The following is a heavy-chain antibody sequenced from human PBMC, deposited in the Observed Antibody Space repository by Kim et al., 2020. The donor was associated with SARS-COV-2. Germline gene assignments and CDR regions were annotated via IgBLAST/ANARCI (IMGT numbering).Heavy chain of an antibody. V-gene: IGHV3-23*01. D-gene: IGHD6-13*01. CDR1: GFTFSSYA. Sequence: GGSLRLSCAASGFTFSSYAMSWVRQAPGKGLKWVSAISGSGGSTYYADSMKGRFTISRDNSKNTLYLQMNSLRAEDTAVYYCAKTDLGSSSWYLGWGGEYYFDYWGQGTLVTVSS. J-gene: IGHJ4*02. CDR3: AKTDLGSSSWYLGWGGEYYFDY. CDR2: ISGSGGST.